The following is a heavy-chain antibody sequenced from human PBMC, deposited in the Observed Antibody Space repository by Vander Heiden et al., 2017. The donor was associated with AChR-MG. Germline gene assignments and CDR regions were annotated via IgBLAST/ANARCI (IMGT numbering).Heavy chain of an antibody. CDR3: ARGISGLRQRRVGKNFDP. CDR2: MNPNSGNT. J-gene: IGHJ5*02. Sequence: QVQLVQSGAEVKKPGASVKVSCKASGYTFTSYDINWVRQATGQGLEWMGWMNPNSGNTGYAQKFQGRVTMTRNTSISTAYMELSSLRSEDTAVYYCARGISGLRQRRVGKNFDPWGQGTLVTVSS. V-gene: IGHV1-8*01. CDR1: GYTFTSYD. D-gene: IGHD3-10*01.